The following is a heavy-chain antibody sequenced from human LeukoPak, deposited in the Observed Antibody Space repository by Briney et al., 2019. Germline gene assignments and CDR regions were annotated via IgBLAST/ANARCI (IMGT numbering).Heavy chain of an antibody. CDR3: ARGRYYYGSGSYSQMGFDY. D-gene: IGHD3-10*01. Sequence: PETLSLTCAVYGGSFSGYCWSWIRQPPGKGLEWIGEINHSGSTNYNPSLKSRVTISVDTSKNQFSLKLSSVTAADTAVYYCARGRYYYGSGSYSQMGFDYWGQGTLVTVSS. CDR1: GGSFSGYC. J-gene: IGHJ4*02. CDR2: INHSGST. V-gene: IGHV4-34*01.